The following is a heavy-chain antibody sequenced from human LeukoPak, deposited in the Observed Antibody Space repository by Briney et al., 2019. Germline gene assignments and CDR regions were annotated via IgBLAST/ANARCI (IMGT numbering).Heavy chain of an antibody. CDR2: IIPIFGTA. D-gene: IGHD5-24*01. CDR1: GYTFTSYG. Sequence: ASVKVSCKASGYTFTSYGISWVRQAPGQGLEWMGGIIPIFGTANYAQKFQGRVTITADESTSTAYMELSSLRSEDTAVYYCARARDGYNGNFDYWGQGTLVTVSS. J-gene: IGHJ4*02. CDR3: ARARDGYNGNFDY. V-gene: IGHV1-69*13.